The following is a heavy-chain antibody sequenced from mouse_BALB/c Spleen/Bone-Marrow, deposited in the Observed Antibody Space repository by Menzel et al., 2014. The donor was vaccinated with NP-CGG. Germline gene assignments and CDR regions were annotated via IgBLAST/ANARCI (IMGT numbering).Heavy chain of an antibody. V-gene: IGHV1-9*01. CDR3: ARYYRYDY. D-gene: IGHD2-14*01. CDR1: GYTSSSYW. J-gene: IGHJ2*01. CDR2: ILPGSGST. Sequence: QVQLQQPGAELMKPGASVKISCKATGYTSSSYWIEWVKQRPGHGLEWIGEILPGSGSTNYNEKFKGEATFTADTSSNTAYMQLSSLTSEDSAVYYCARYYRYDYWGQGTTLTVSS.